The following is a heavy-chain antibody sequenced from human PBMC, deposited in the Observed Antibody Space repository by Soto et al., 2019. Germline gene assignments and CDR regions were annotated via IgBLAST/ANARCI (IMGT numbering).Heavy chain of an antibody. Sequence: GGSLRLSCAASGFTFSDYYMSWIRQGPWNXLEWVSYISSSSSYRNYAASVKGRFTISRDHAKNPLHLHMNSLSAEDTPVYYCAIPISVGAALYIWGQGTMATVSS. D-gene: IGHD6-19*01. CDR2: ISSSSSYR. CDR1: GFTFSDYY. CDR3: AIPISVGAALYI. J-gene: IGHJ3*02. V-gene: IGHV3-11*06.